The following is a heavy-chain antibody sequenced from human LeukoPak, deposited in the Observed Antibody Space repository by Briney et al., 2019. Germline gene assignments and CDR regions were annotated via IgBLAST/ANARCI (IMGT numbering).Heavy chain of an antibody. CDR2: SYTSGST. J-gene: IGHJ5*02. CDR1: GVSISSGSYY. CDR3: AIGHYDSSGYPDWFDP. Sequence: SETLSLTCTVSGVSISSGSYYWSWIRQPAGKGLEWIVRSYTSGSTSYNPAIKSRVTISVDASNYQFSLKLSSVTAADTAVYYCAIGHYDSSGYPDWFDPWGQGTLVTVSS. V-gene: IGHV4-61*02. D-gene: IGHD3-22*01.